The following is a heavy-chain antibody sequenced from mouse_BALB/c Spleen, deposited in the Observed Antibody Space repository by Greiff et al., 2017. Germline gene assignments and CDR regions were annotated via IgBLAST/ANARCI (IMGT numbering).Heavy chain of an antibody. J-gene: IGHJ4*01. CDR1: GFSLTSYG. CDR3: ARDLLITTVVAQGAMDY. V-gene: IGHV2-9*02. D-gene: IGHD1-1*01. CDR2: IWAGGST. Sequence: VQVVESGPGLVAPSQSLSITCTVSGFSLTSYGVHWVRQPPGKGLEWLGVIWAGGSTNYNSALMSRLSISKDNSKSQVFLKMNSLQTDDTAMYYCARDLLITTVVAQGAMDYWGQGTSVTVSS.